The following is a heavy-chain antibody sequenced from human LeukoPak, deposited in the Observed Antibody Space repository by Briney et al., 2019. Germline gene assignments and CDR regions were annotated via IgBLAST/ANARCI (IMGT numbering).Heavy chain of an antibody. Sequence: GGSLRLSCAASGFTISSYGMHWVRQAPGKGLEWVAFIRYDGSYKNYADSVKGRFTISRDISKSTLYLQMNSLRAADTAVYYCAKDGGVRGPDYYYYMDVWGKGTTVTISS. V-gene: IGHV3-30*02. CDR1: GFTISSYG. D-gene: IGHD3-10*01. CDR2: IRYDGSYK. CDR3: AKDGGVRGPDYYYYMDV. J-gene: IGHJ6*03.